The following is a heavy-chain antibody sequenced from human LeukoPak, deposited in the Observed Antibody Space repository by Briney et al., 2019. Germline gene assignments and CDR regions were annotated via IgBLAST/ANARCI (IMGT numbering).Heavy chain of an antibody. CDR1: GFTFSDHY. CDR2: NRNMAKSYTT. Sequence: GGSLRLSCAASGFTFSDHYIDWFRQAPGKGLEWVGRNRNMAKSYTTEYAASVKGRFTMSRDDSKKLVYLQMNSLKTEDTAVYYCTRVDYDSGGHYFAYWGQGTLVTVSS. CDR3: TRVDYDSGGHYFAY. V-gene: IGHV3-72*01. J-gene: IGHJ4*02. D-gene: IGHD3-10*01.